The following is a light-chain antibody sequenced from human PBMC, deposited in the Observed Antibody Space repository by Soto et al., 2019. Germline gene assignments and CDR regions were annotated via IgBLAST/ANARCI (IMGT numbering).Light chain of an antibody. J-gene: IGKJ3*01. Sequence: EIVLTQSPGTLSLSPGERATLSCRASQSVNNNYLAWYQQKPGQPPRLLIYGASSRAIGIPDRFSGGGSGTHFTLTISILEPEDFAVYYCQQYGSSYTFGPGTKVDIK. V-gene: IGKV3-20*01. CDR2: GAS. CDR1: QSVNNNY. CDR3: QQYGSSYT.